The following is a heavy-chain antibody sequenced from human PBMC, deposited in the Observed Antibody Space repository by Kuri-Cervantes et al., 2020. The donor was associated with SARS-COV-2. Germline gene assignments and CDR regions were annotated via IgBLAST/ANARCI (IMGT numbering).Heavy chain of an antibody. Sequence: GSLRLSCTVSGGSISSYYWSWIRQPPGKGLEWIGYIYYSGSTNYNPSLKSRVTISVDTSKNQFSPKLSSVTAADTAVYYCARQNWSYYFDYWGQGTLVTVSS. D-gene: IGHD1-1*01. V-gene: IGHV4-59*12. CDR2: IYYSGST. J-gene: IGHJ4*02. CDR1: GGSISSYY. CDR3: ARQNWSYYFDY.